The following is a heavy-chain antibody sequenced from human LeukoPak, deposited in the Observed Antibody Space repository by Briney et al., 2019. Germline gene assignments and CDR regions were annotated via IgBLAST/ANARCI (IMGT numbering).Heavy chain of an antibody. CDR2: IKEDGSKT. D-gene: IGHD3-9*01. Sequence: GGSLRLSCAASSFTFSSYWMTWVRQAPGKGLEWVANIKEDGSKTFYVDSVKGRFTISRDNAKNSLYLQMNSLRAEDTAVYYCAREGVGYYDILTGYQYYYYYYYMDVWGKGTTVTISS. V-gene: IGHV3-7*01. J-gene: IGHJ6*03. CDR1: SFTFSSYW. CDR3: AREGVGYYDILTGYQYYYYYYYMDV.